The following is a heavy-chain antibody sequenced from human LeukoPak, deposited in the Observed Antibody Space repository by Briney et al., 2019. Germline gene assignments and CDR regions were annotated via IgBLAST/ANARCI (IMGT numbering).Heavy chain of an antibody. CDR2: IRCDGSNK. CDR1: GFTFSSYG. V-gene: IGHV3-30*02. D-gene: IGHD4-17*01. CDR3: ARDLDDYGDSISRYFDY. Sequence: GGSLRLSCAASGFTFSSYGMHWVRQAPGKGLEWGAFIRCDGSNKYYADSVKGRFTISRDNSKNTLYLKMTSLRAEDTAVYYCARDLDDYGDSISRYFDYWGQGTLVTVSS. J-gene: IGHJ4*02.